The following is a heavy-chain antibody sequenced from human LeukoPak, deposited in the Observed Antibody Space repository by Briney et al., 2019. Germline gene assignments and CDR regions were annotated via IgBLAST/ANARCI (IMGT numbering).Heavy chain of an antibody. CDR1: GFTFSSYS. Sequence: TGGSLRLSCAASGFTFSSYSMNWVRQAPGKGLEWVSFISSSSSYIYYADSVKGRFTISRDNAKNSLYLQMNSLRAEDTAVYYCARARFQDVDFSHYYMDVWGKGTTVTVSS. V-gene: IGHV3-21*01. J-gene: IGHJ6*03. CDR3: ARARFQDVDFSHYYMDV. CDR2: ISSSSSYI. D-gene: IGHD3-3*01.